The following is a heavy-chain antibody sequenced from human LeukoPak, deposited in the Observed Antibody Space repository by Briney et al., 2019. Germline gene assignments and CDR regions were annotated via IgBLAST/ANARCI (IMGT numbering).Heavy chain of an antibody. CDR2: INGDGSST. CDR3: VRGTTYSSTKADF. Sequence: PGGSLRLSCAASGFAFSSCWMHWVRQAPGKGLVWVSRINGDGSSTGYADSVKGRLTISRDNANNMVYLQMDSLRAEDSATYYCVRGTTYSSTKADFWGQGTLVTVSS. CDR1: GFAFSSCW. J-gene: IGHJ4*02. V-gene: IGHV3-74*01. D-gene: IGHD6-13*01.